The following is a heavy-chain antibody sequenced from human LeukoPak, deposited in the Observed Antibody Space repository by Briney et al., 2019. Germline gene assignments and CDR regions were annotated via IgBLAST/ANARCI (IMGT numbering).Heavy chain of an antibody. CDR2: IYTSGST. J-gene: IGHJ4*02. D-gene: IGHD3-22*01. V-gene: IGHV4-61*02. CDR1: GGSISSGNYY. CDR3: ARDGGNYYDSSGYYYD. Sequence: PSETLSLTCTVSGGSISSGNYYWSWIRQPAGKGLEWIGRIYTSGSTNYNPSLKSRVTISVDTSKNQFSLKLSSVTAADTAVYYCARDGGNYYDSSGYYYDWGQGTLVTVSS.